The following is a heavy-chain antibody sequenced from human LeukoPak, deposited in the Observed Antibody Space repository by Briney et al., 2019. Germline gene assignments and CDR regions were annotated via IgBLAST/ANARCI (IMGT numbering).Heavy chain of an antibody. CDR3: ARDSAMYYSDSSGYHPHYYYMDV. J-gene: IGHJ6*03. Sequence: SETLSLTCSVSGYSISSGHYWGWIRQPPGKGLEWIGSIDHSGSTYYNPSLKSRVTISVDTSKNQFSLRLSSVIAADTAVYYCARDSAMYYSDSSGYHPHYYYMDVWGKGTTVTISS. CDR2: IDHSGST. V-gene: IGHV4-38-2*02. CDR1: GYSISSGHY. D-gene: IGHD3-22*01.